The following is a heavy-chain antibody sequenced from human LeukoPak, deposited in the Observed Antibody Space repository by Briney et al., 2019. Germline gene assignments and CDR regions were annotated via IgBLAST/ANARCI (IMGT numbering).Heavy chain of an antibody. CDR2: INTNTGNP. CDR3: ARSIGAAGYMDV. J-gene: IGHJ6*03. CDR1: GYTFTSYA. D-gene: IGHD6-13*01. Sequence: ASVKVSCKASGYTFTSYAMNWVRQAPGQGLEWMGWINTNTGNPTYAQGFTGRFVFSLDISVSTAYLQISSLKAEDTAVYYCARSIGAAGYMDVWGKGTTVTVSS. V-gene: IGHV7-4-1*02.